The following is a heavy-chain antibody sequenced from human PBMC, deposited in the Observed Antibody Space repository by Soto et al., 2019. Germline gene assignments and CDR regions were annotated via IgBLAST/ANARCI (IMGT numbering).Heavy chain of an antibody. J-gene: IGHJ4*02. CDR3: IKMGRGYFNL. Sequence: EVQLVESGGGLVKPGGSLRLSCVASGFTLSDAWMTWVRQAPGKGLEWVGRIASKPDGGSTDFAASVRARFTISRDDSGDTLFLQMNSVKTDDTAVYYCIKMGRGYFNLWGQGTLVTVSS. V-gene: IGHV3-15*04. CDR2: IASKPDGGST. D-gene: IGHD3-10*01. CDR1: GFTLSDAW.